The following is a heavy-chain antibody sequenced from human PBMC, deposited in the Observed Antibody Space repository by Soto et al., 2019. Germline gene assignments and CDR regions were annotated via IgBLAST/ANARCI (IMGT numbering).Heavy chain of an antibody. V-gene: IGHV3-30-3*01. D-gene: IGHD3-10*01. CDR1: GFTFSDFP. CDR3: ARDMRHDYASGRLDY. CDR2: ISYDGNDE. J-gene: IGHJ4*02. Sequence: VELVESGGGVVQPGASLRLSCVASGFTFSDFPLHWVRRAPGKGLEWVAVISYDGNDESYSDSVKGRFTISRDNSKTTVYLQMNSLRADDLAVYHCARDMRHDYASGRLDYLGPGTLVTVSS.